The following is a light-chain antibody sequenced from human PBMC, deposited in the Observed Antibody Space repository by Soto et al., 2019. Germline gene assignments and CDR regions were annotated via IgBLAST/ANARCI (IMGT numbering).Light chain of an antibody. CDR1: QSVSSN. V-gene: IGKV3-20*01. J-gene: IGKJ1*01. CDR3: QQYGSSGT. CDR2: GAS. Sequence: EIVMTQSPATLSVSPGERATLSCRASQSVSSNLAWYQQKPGQAPRVLMYGASSRATGIPDRFSGSGSGTDFTLTITRLEPEDFAVYYCQQYGSSGTFGQGTKVDIK.